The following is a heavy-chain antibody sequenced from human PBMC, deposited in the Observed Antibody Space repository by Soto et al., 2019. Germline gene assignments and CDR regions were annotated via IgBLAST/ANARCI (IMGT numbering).Heavy chain of an antibody. Sequence: SETLSLTCTVSAGSISSGDYYWSWLRQPPGKGLEWIGYIYYSGSTYYNPSLKSRVTISVDTSKNQFSLKLSSVTAADTAVYYCARGGITMVRGVTGFLNWFDPWGQGTLVTVS. CDR1: AGSISSGDYY. CDR3: ARGGITMVRGVTGFLNWFDP. J-gene: IGHJ5*02. CDR2: IYYSGST. D-gene: IGHD3-10*01. V-gene: IGHV4-30-4*08.